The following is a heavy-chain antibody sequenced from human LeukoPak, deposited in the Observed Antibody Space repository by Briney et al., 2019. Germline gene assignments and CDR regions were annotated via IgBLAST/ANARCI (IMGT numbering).Heavy chain of an antibody. CDR3: AKYKGWDVRYYYYYMDV. CDR2: ISGSGGST. D-gene: IGHD6-19*01. V-gene: IGHV3-23*01. CDR1: GFTFSDYA. Sequence: GGSLRLSCAASGFTFSDYAMSWVRQAPGKGLEWVSAISGSGGSTHYADSVKGRFTISRDNSKNTLYLQMNSLRAEDTAEYYCAKYKGWDVRYYYYYMDVWGKGTTVTVSS. J-gene: IGHJ6*03.